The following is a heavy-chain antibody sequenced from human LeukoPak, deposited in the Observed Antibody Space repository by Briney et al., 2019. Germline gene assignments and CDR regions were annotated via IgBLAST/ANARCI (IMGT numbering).Heavy chain of an antibody. CDR1: GFTFSSYS. CDR3: ARVGKGSNVDDY. Sequence: PGGSLRLSCAASGFTFSSYSMNWVRQAPGKGLEWVSSISSSSSYIYYADSVKGRFTISRDNDKISLYLQMNSLRAEDTAVYYCARVGKGSNVDDYWGQGTLVTVSS. CDR2: ISSSSSYI. D-gene: IGHD3-10*01. V-gene: IGHV3-21*01. J-gene: IGHJ4*02.